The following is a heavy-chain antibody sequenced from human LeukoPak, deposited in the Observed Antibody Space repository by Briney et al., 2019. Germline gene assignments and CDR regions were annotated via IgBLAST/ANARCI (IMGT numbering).Heavy chain of an antibody. CDR1: GFTFSSYA. Sequence: GGSLRLSCAASGFTFSSYAMSWARQAPGKGLEWVAVISGGGGSTYYEDSVKGRFTISRDNSKNTLYLQMNSLRAEDTAVYYCAKFGVYYDSSGYFDYWGQGTLVTVSS. CDR2: ISGGGGST. J-gene: IGHJ4*02. CDR3: AKFGVYYDSSGYFDY. V-gene: IGHV3-23*01. D-gene: IGHD3-22*01.